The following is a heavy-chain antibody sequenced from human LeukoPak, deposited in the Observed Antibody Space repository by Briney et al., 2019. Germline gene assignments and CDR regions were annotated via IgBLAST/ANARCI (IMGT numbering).Heavy chain of an antibody. CDR2: IKQDGSEK. D-gene: IGHD2-21*02. V-gene: IGHV3-7*01. J-gene: IGHJ4*02. CDR1: GFTFSSYW. CDR3: ARGVRGLRRTADY. Sequence: GGSLRLSCAASGFTFSSYWMSWVRQAPGKGLEWVANIKQDGSEKYYVDSVKGRFAISRDNAKNSLYLQMKSLRAEDTAVYYCARGVRGLRRTADYWGQGTLVTVSS.